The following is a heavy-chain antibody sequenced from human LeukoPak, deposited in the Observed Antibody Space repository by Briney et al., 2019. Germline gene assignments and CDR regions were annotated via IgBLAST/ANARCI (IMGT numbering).Heavy chain of an antibody. CDR2: ISAHNGNT. D-gene: IGHD3-22*01. Sequence: ASVKVSCKASGYTFTSYGISWVRQAPGQGLEWMGWISAHNGNTNYAQKLQGRVTMTTDTSTSTAYMELRSLRSDDTAVYYCARDYYYDSSGLAATYYYYYYMDVWGKGTTVTVSS. J-gene: IGHJ6*03. CDR1: GYTFTSYG. CDR3: ARDYYYDSSGLAATYYYYYYMDV. V-gene: IGHV1-18*01.